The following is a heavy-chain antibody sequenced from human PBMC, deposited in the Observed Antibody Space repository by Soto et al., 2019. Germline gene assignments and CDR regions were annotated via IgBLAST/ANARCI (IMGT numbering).Heavy chain of an antibody. CDR2: IWYDGGYK. D-gene: IGHD2-15*01. J-gene: IGHJ3*01. V-gene: IGHV3-33*01. CDR3: ARALFYIDDAGAAAIDV. CDR1: GFTFSYYD. Sequence: LRLSCASSGFTFSYYDMHWLLQAPDKGLEWMAVIWYDGGYKYNVDSVKGRFTISRDNSKNKMYLQMNSLRAEDTAVYFCARALFYIDDAGAAAIDVWG.